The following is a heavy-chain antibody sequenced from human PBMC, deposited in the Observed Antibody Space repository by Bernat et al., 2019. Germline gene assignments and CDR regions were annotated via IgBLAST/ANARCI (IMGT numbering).Heavy chain of an antibody. CDR1: GFTFSDYY. CDR3: TRVHCGGDYYSTKYWYFDL. V-gene: IGHV3-11*05. Sequence: QVQLVESGGGLVKPGGSLRLSCAASGFTFSDYYMSWIRQAPGKGLEWVSYISSSSSYTNYADSVKGRFTISRDNAKNSLYLQMNSLRAEDTAVYYCTRVHCGGDYYSTKYWYFDLWGRGTLVTVSS. CDR2: ISSSSSYT. D-gene: IGHD2-21*02. J-gene: IGHJ2*01.